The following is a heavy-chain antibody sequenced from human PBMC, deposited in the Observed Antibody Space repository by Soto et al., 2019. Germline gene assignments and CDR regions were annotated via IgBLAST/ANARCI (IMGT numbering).Heavy chain of an antibody. J-gene: IGHJ6*02. CDR1: GFTFSSYG. CDR3: AKGERCGGSCYPQFYYYYGMGV. V-gene: IGHV3-30*18. D-gene: IGHD2-15*01. CDR2: ISYDGSNK. Sequence: QVQLVESGGGVVQPGRSLRLSCAASGFTFSSYGMHWVRQAPGKGLEWVAVISYDGSNKYYADSVKGRFTISRDNSKNTLYLQMNSLRAEDTAVYYCAKGERCGGSCYPQFYYYYGMGVWGQGTTVTVSS.